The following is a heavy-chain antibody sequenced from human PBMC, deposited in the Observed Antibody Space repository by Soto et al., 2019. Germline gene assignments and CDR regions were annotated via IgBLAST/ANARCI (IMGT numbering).Heavy chain of an antibody. V-gene: IGHV3-74*01. Sequence: GGSLRLSCAASGFTFSSYWMHWVRQAPGKGLVWVSRINSDGSSTSYADSVKGRFTISRDNAKNTLYLQMNSLRVEDTAVYYCGRRTGYSTSSVAFDIWGQGTMVTVSS. D-gene: IGHD6-6*01. CDR2: INSDGSST. CDR1: GFTFSSYW. CDR3: GRRTGYSTSSVAFDI. J-gene: IGHJ3*02.